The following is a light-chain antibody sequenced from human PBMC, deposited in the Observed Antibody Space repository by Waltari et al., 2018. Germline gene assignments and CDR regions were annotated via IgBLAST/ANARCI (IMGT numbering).Light chain of an antibody. J-gene: IGLJ6*01. CDR3: GTWDNSLSVV. CDR1: SSNIGKSY. V-gene: IGLV1-51*01. Sequence: QSVLTQPPSVSAAPGQKVSISCSGSSSNIGKSYVYWYQQVPGTAPKLLIHDNNKRPSGIPDRFSGSKSGTSATLVITGLQTGDEADYFCGTWDNSLSVVFGSGTKVTVL. CDR2: DNN.